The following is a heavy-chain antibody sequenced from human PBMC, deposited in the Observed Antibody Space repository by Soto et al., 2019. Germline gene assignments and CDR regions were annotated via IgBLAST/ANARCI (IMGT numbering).Heavy chain of an antibody. CDR3: ARESEDLTSNFDY. Sequence: LXLSGAASGFTFTRYIMHWVRQAPGKGLEWVSSISSTTNYIYYGDSMKGRFTISRDNAKNSLYLEMNSLRAEDTAVYYCARESEDLTSNFDYWGQGTLVTVSS. CDR2: ISSTTNYI. J-gene: IGHJ4*02. V-gene: IGHV3-21*06. CDR1: GFTFTRYI.